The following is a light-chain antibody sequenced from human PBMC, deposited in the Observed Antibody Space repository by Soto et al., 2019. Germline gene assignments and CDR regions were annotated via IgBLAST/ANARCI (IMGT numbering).Light chain of an antibody. CDR2: AAS. J-gene: IGKJ1*01. CDR3: LQDYNSPRA. V-gene: IGKV1-6*01. CDR1: QGIRND. Sequence: AIQMTQSPSSLSASVGDRVTITCRASQGIRNDLGWYQQKPGKAPKLLIYAASSLQSGVPSRVSGSGSGTDFSLTISSLQPEDFATYYCLQDYNSPRAFGQGTKVEIK.